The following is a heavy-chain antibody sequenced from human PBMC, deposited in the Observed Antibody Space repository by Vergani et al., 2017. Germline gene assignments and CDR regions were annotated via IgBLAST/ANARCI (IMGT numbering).Heavy chain of an antibody. V-gene: IGHV4-39*07. Sequence: QLQLQESGPGLVKPSETLSLTCTVSGGSISSSSYYWGWIRQPPGRGLEWIGSIYYSGGTYYNPSLKSRVTMSVDTSKNQFSLKLSSVTAADTAVYYCARSVGATTFDYWGQGTLVTVSS. CDR3: ARSVGATTFDY. CDR1: GGSISSSSYY. D-gene: IGHD1-26*01. CDR2: IYYSGGT. J-gene: IGHJ4*02.